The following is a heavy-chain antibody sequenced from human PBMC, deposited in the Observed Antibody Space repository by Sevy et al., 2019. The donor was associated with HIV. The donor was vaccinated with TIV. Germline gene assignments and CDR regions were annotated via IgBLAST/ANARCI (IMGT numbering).Heavy chain of an antibody. CDR2: FDPEDGET. Sequence: ASVKVSCKVSGYTLTELSMHWVRQAPGKGLEWMGGFDPEDGETIYAQKFQGRVTMTEDTSTDTAYMELSSLRSEDTAVYYCATDTYSSSFCPWFDPWGLGTLVTVSS. D-gene: IGHD6-6*01. CDR1: GYTLTELS. V-gene: IGHV1-24*01. CDR3: ATDTYSSSFCPWFDP. J-gene: IGHJ5*02.